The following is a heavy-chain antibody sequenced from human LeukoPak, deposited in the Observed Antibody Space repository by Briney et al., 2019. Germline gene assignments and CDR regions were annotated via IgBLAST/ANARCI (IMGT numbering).Heavy chain of an antibody. CDR1: GGSFSGYY. V-gene: IGHV4-34*01. CDR2: INHSGST. D-gene: IGHD3-3*01. CDR3: ARGPWYDFWSGYYGH. Sequence: SETLSLTCAVYGGSFSGYYWSWIRQPPGKGLEWIGEINHSGSTNYNPSLKSRVTISVDTSKNQFSLKLSSATAADTAVYYCARGPWYDFWSGYYGHWGQGTLVTVSS. J-gene: IGHJ4*02.